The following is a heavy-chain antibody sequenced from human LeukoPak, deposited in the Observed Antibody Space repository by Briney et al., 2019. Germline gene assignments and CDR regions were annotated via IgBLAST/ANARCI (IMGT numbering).Heavy chain of an antibody. Sequence: SETLSLTCTVSGGSISSSSYYWGWIRQPPGKGLEWIGSIYYSGSTYYNPSLKSRVTISVDTSKNQFSLKLSSVTAADTAVYYCARDQGASEGEVAVADYWGQGTLVTVSS. V-gene: IGHV4-39*07. CDR2: IYYSGST. CDR3: ARDQGASEGEVAVADY. D-gene: IGHD6-19*01. CDR1: GGSISSSSYY. J-gene: IGHJ4*02.